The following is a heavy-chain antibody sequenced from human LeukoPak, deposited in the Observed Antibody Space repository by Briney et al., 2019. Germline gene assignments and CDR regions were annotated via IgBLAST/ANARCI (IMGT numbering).Heavy chain of an antibody. CDR2: ISATGGTI. V-gene: IGHV3-23*01. CDR1: GFTFSSFA. J-gene: IGHJ4*02. D-gene: IGHD5-24*01. Sequence: GGSLRPSCAASGFTFSSFAMTWVRQAPGEGLEWVSAISATGGTIFYADSVRGRFTFSRDNSKNTLYLQMNSLRAEDTAVYYCAKLMATSATGYWGQGALVTVSS. CDR3: AKLMATSATGY.